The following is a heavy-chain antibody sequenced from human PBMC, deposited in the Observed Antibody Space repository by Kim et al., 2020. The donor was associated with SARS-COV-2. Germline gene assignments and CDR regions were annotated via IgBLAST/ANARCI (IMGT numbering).Heavy chain of an antibody. CDR2: IWYDGSNK. CDR1: GFTFSSYG. J-gene: IGHJ4*02. CDR3: ARGPLAELLRYYFDY. Sequence: GGSLRLSCAASGFTFSSYGMHWVRQAPGKGLEWVAVIWYDGSNKYYADSVKGRFTISRDNSKNTLYLQMNSLRAEDTAVYYCARGPLAELLRYYFDYWGQGTLVTVSS. D-gene: IGHD1-26*01. V-gene: IGHV3-33*01.